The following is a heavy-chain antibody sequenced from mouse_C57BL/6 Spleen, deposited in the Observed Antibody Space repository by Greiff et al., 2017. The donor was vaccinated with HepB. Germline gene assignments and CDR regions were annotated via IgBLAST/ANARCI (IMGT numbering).Heavy chain of an antibody. Sequence: EVKLVESGGGLVKPGGSLKLSCAASGFTFSDYGMHWVRQAPEKGLEWVAYISSGSSTIYYADTVKGRFTISRDNAKNTLFLQMTSLRSEDTAMYYCARSDYYGSSYRAWFAYWGQGTLVTVSA. CDR3: ARSDYYGSSYRAWFAY. J-gene: IGHJ3*01. D-gene: IGHD1-1*01. V-gene: IGHV5-17*01. CDR1: GFTFSDYG. CDR2: ISSGSSTI.